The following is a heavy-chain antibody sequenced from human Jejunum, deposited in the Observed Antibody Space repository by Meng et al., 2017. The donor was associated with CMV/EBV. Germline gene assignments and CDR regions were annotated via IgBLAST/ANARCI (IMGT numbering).Heavy chain of an antibody. CDR1: GFAFSNYW. J-gene: IGHJ4*02. CDR2: IKRDGSSA. D-gene: IGHD2-21*01. CDR3: TTSPSINRD. Sequence: SCAASGFAFSNYWMQWGRQAPGKGLVWVSNIKRDGSSANYADSVKGRFTISRDNAKNTLYLEMNSLRVEDTAVYYCTTSPSINRDWGQGTLVTVSS. V-gene: IGHV3-74*01.